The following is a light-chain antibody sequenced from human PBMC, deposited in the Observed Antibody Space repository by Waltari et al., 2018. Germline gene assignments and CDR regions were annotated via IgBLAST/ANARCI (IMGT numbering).Light chain of an antibody. CDR2: STY. J-gene: IGLJ2*01. V-gene: IGLV1-44*01. CDR3: AAWDDSLSGVV. Sequence: QSVLTTPPSASATPGPRVTISFSASSSNTGSNTVNWYQQPPGTAPKLLIYSTYQRPSGVPDRFSGSKSGTSASLAISGLQSEDEADYYCAAWDDSLSGVVFGGGTRLTVL. CDR1: SSNTGSNT.